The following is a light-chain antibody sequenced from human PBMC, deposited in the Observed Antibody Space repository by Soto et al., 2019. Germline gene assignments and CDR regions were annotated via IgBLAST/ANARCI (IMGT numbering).Light chain of an antibody. Sequence: EIVMTQSPATLSVSPGERATLSCRASQSVSGNLAWYQQKPGQAPRLLIYAASTRATGIPARFSGSGSGKEFTLHISSLQSEDFAVYYCQQYNNWPPITFGPGTKVDIK. V-gene: IGKV3-15*01. CDR3: QQYNNWPPIT. J-gene: IGKJ3*01. CDR2: AAS. CDR1: QSVSGN.